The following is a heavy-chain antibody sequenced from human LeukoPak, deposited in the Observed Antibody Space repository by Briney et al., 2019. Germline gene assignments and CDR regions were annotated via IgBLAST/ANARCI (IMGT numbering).Heavy chain of an antibody. V-gene: IGHV1-69*05. CDR3: ARGNFDSSGLYFDY. D-gene: IGHD3-22*01. CDR2: IIPMFGTA. J-gene: IGHJ4*02. Sequence: SAVKVSCKASGGTFSNYAITWVRQAPGQGLEWMGRIIPMFGTANYAQKFQGRVTITTDVSPSTAYMELSSLRSEDTAVYYCARGNFDSSGLYFDYWGEGNLVTVSS. CDR1: GGTFSNYA.